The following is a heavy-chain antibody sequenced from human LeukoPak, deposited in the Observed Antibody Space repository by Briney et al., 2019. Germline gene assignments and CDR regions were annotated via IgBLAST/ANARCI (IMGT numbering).Heavy chain of an antibody. CDR1: GGSISSDH. V-gene: IGHV4-59*01. CDR2: ISYSGST. D-gene: IGHD1-14*01. CDR3: ASLPIDSSTGTFGWFDP. J-gene: IGHJ5*02. Sequence: SETLSLTCTVSGGSISSDHWTWIRQPPGKGLEWIARISYSGSTNYNPSLKSRVTISLDSSKDQFSLRLSSVTPADTAAYYCASLPIDSSTGTFGWFDPWGQGTLVTVSS.